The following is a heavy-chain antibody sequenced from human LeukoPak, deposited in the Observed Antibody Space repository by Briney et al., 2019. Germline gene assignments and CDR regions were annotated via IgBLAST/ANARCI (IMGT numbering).Heavy chain of an antibody. CDR1: GYTFTAYY. CDR3: ARDGIAAAGISGAYYMDV. Sequence: ASVTVSFTASGYTFTAYYMHWVRQAPGQGMEWMGWINPNSGGTNYAQKFQGRVTMTRDTSISTAYMELSRLKSDDTAVYYCARDGIAAAGISGAYYMDVWGKGTTVTISS. CDR2: INPNSGGT. D-gene: IGHD6-13*01. J-gene: IGHJ6*03. V-gene: IGHV1-2*02.